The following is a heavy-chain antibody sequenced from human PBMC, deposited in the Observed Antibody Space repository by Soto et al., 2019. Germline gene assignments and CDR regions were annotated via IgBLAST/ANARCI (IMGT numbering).Heavy chain of an antibody. Sequence: PSETLSLTCTVSGGSVSSGSYYWSWIRQPPGKGLEWIGYIYYSGSTNYNPSLKSRVTISVDTSKNQFSLKLSSVTAADTAVYYCARDRDYYDSSGYYWYYYGMDVWGQGTTVTV. CDR1: GGSVSSGSYY. CDR2: IYYSGST. CDR3: ARDRDYYDSSGYYWYYYGMDV. D-gene: IGHD3-22*01. J-gene: IGHJ6*02. V-gene: IGHV4-61*01.